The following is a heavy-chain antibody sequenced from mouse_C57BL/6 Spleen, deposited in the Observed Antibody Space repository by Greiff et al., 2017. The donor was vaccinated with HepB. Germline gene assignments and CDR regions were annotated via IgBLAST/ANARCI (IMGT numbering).Heavy chain of an antibody. CDR1: GYTFTSYW. CDR2: IHPNSGST. D-gene: IGHD2-5*01. Sequence: QLQQPGAELVKPGASVKLSCKASGYTFTSYWMHWVKQRPGQGLEWIGMIHPNSGSTNYNEKFKSKATLTVDKSSSTAYMQLSSLTSEDSAVYYCARAGDYSNWFAYWGQGTLVTVSA. V-gene: IGHV1-64*01. J-gene: IGHJ3*01. CDR3: ARAGDYSNWFAY.